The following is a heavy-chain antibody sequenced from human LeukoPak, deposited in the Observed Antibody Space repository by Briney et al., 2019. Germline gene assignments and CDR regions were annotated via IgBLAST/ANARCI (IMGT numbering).Heavy chain of an antibody. CDR3: ARVKTMIIVVSLFDY. Sequence: GASVKVSCKASGYTFTSYYMHWVRQAPGQGLEWMGWINPNSGGTNYAQKFQGRVTMTRDTSISTAFMELSRLTSDDTAVYYCARVKTMIIVVSLFDYWGQGTLVTVSS. CDR1: GYTFTSYY. J-gene: IGHJ4*02. D-gene: IGHD3-22*01. V-gene: IGHV1-2*02. CDR2: INPNSGGT.